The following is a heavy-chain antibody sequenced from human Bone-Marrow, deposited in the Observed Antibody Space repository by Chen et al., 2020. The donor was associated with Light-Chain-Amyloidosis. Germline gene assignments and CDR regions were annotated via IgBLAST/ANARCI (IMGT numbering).Heavy chain of an antibody. D-gene: IGHD5-12*01. CDR2: IYPDDSDA. V-gene: IGHV5-51*01. J-gene: IGHJ4*02. CDR3: ARRRDGYNFDY. CDR1: GYTFPNYW. Sequence: EVQLEQSGPEVKKPGESLKISCKGSGYTFPNYWIGWVRQMPGKGLEWMGVIYPDDSDARYSPSFEGQVTSSAAKSITTAYLQWRSLKASDTAMYYCARRRDGYNFDYWGQGTLVTVSS.